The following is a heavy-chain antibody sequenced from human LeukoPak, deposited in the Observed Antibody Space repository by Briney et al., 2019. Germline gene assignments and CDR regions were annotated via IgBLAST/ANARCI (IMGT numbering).Heavy chain of an antibody. D-gene: IGHD3-22*01. Sequence: GGSLRLSCAASGFTFSGYAMSWVRQSTGKGLEWVSSTSGDGGATCYSNSAKGRFTISRDNSRNTLYLQMNSLRAEDTAVYYCAKDRPNYYGSNGHYYRRDGDYWGQGTLVTVSS. CDR3: AKDRPNYYGSNGHYYRRDGDY. CDR1: GFTFSGYA. CDR2: TSGDGGAT. J-gene: IGHJ4*02. V-gene: IGHV3-23*01.